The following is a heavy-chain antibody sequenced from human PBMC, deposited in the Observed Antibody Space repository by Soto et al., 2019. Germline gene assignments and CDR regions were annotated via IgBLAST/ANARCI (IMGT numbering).Heavy chain of an antibody. CDR2: LYNTGSS. Sequence: QVRLQESGPGLVKPSETLSLTCTVSGGSISRYYWSWIRQPPGKGLELIGYLYNTGSSISNPTLESRVTISVDTSRKQFSLKLNSVTAAGTAVYYCARDLWGYCGTDCYPLDVWGPGTTFTVSS. D-gene: IGHD2-21*02. J-gene: IGHJ6*02. CDR1: GGSISRYY. CDR3: ARDLWGYCGTDCYPLDV. V-gene: IGHV4-59*01.